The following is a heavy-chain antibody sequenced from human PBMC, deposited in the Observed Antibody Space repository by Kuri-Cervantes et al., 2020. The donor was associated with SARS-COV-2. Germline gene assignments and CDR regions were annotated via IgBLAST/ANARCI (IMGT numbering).Heavy chain of an antibody. J-gene: IGHJ6*02. D-gene: IGHD4-17*01. CDR3: ARDHYGDYYYYGMDV. CDR2: ISSSSSYI. CDR1: GFTFSSYS. Sequence: GESLKISCAASGFTFSSYSMNWVRQAPGKGLEWVSSISSSSSYIYYADSVKGRFTISRDNAKNSLYLQMNSLRAEDTAVYYCARDHYGDYYYYGMDVWGQGTTVTVSS. V-gene: IGHV3-21*01.